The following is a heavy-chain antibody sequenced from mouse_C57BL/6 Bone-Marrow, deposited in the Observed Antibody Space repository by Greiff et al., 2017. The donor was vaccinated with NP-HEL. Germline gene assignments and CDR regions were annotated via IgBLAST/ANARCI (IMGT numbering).Heavy chain of an antibody. V-gene: IGHV1-85*01. Sequence: VQVVESGPELVKPGASVKLSCKASGYTFTSYDINWVKQRPGQGLEWIGWIYPRDGSTKYNEKFKGKATLTVDTSSSTAYMELHSLTSEDSAVYFCARGDGNYPFAYWGQGTLVTVSA. CDR2: IYPRDGST. J-gene: IGHJ3*01. CDR3: ARGDGNYPFAY. CDR1: GYTFTSYD. D-gene: IGHD2-1*01.